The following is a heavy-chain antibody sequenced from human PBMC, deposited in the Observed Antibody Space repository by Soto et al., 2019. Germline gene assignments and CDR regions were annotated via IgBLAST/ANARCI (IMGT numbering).Heavy chain of an antibody. CDR1: GDSISSGGFY. V-gene: IGHV4-31*03. J-gene: IGHJ4*02. D-gene: IGHD3-22*01. CDR2: IYNSGRT. CDR3: ARLVLYHDSSGYYSRSWYFDY. Sequence: LSLTCTGSGDSISSGGFYWTWIRHHPEKGLEWIGNIYNSGRTYYNPCLKSRVSISEDTSENQFSLRLSSVTAADTAVYYCARLVLYHDSSGYYSRSWYFDYWGQGTLVTVSS.